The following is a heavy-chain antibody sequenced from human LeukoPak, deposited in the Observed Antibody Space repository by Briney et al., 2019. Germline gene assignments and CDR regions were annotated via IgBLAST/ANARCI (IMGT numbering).Heavy chain of an antibody. CDR1: GFSFSSYA. CDR2: ISGSGGIT. Sequence: PGGSLRLSCAASGFSFSSYAMSWVRQAPGKGLEWVSSISGSGGITYYADSVKGRFTISRDNSKNTLYLQMNSLRAEDTAVYYCARDLYDSSGYYNRDDAFDIWGQGTMVTVSS. V-gene: IGHV3-23*01. J-gene: IGHJ3*02. CDR3: ARDLYDSSGYYNRDDAFDI. D-gene: IGHD3-22*01.